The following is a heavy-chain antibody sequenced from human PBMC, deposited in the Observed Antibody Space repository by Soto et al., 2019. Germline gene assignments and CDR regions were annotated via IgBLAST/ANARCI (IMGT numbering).Heavy chain of an antibody. V-gene: IGHV4-31*03. CDR1: GGSISSGGYY. CDR2: IYYSGST. CDR3: ARDRAYSGYDTKAGYYYYGTDV. J-gene: IGHJ6*02. Sequence: PSETLSLTCTVSGGSISSGGYYWSWIRQHPGKGLEWIGYIYYSGSTYYNPSLKSRVTISVDTSKNQFSLKLSSVTAADTAVYYCARDRAYSGYDTKAGYYYYGTDVWGQGTTVTVSS. D-gene: IGHD5-12*01.